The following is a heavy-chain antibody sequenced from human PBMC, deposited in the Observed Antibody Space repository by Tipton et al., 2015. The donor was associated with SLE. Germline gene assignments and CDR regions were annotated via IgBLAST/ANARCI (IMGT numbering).Heavy chain of an antibody. Sequence: PGLVKPSETLSLTCTVSGGSISNSNYCWGWIRQPAGKGLEWIGSIYTSGSTNYNPSLKSRLTISVDTSKNQFSLKLSSVTAADTAVYYCARDDPGSGSYGAFDIWGQGTKVTVSS. V-gene: IGHV4-39*07. CDR1: GGSISNSNYC. D-gene: IGHD3-10*01. CDR3: ARDDPGSGSYGAFDI. CDR2: IYTSGST. J-gene: IGHJ3*02.